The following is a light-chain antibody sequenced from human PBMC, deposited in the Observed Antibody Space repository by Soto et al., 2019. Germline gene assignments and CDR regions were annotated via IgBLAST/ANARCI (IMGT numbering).Light chain of an antibody. CDR3: SSHTSSSTFYV. V-gene: IGLV2-14*01. J-gene: IGLJ1*01. Sequence: QSVLTQPASVSGSPGQSINISCTGTSSDVGGYNYVSWYQQHPGKAPKLMIYEVSNRPSGVSNRFSGSKSGNTASLTISGLQAEDEADYYCSSHTSSSTFYVFGTGTKVTVL. CDR1: SSDVGGYNY. CDR2: EVS.